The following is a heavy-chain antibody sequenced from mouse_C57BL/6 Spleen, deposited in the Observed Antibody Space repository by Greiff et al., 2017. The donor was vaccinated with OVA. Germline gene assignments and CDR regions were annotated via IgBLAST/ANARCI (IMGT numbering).Heavy chain of an antibody. D-gene: IGHD1-1*01. Sequence: VQLQQPGAELVRPGSSVKLSCKASGYTFTSYWMHWVKQRPIQGLEWIGNIDPSDSETHYNQKFKDKATLTVDKSSSTAYMQLSSLTSEDSAVYYCARGYYYGSSYEYFDYWGQGTTLTVSS. J-gene: IGHJ2*01. CDR2: IDPSDSET. V-gene: IGHV1-52*01. CDR3: ARGYYYGSSYEYFDY. CDR1: GYTFTSYW.